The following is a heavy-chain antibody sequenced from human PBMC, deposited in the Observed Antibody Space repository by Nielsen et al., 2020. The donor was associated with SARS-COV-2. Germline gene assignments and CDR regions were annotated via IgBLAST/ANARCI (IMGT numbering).Heavy chain of an antibody. D-gene: IGHD4-17*01. CDR1: GFTFSSYA. CDR3: AKTSPATVTLGYGMDV. Sequence: GGSLRLSCGASGFTFSSYAMTWVRQAPGKGLEWVAIISGSADSTYYADSVKGRFTISRDNSKNTLYLQMNSLRAEDTAVYYCAKTSPATVTLGYGMDVWGQGTTVTVSS. V-gene: IGHV3-23*01. J-gene: IGHJ6*02. CDR2: ISGSADST.